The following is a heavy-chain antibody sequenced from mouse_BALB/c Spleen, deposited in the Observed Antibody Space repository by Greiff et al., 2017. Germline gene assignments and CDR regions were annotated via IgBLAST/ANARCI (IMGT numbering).Heavy chain of an antibody. CDR1: GISITTGNYR. Sequence: EVQLQESGPGLVKPSQTVSLTCTVTGISITTGNYRWGWIRQFPGNKLEWIGYIYYSGTITYNPSLTSRTTITRDTSKNQFFLEMNSLTAEDTATYYCARDRGDYYAMDYWGQGTSVTVSS. V-gene: IGHV3-5*02. J-gene: IGHJ4*01. CDR2: IYYSGTI. CDR3: ARDRGDYYAMDY.